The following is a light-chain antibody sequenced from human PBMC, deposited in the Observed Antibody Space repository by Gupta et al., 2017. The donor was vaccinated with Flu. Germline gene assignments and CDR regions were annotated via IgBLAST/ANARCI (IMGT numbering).Light chain of an antibody. CDR2: LNSDGSH. V-gene: IGLV4-69*01. J-gene: IGLJ3*02. Sequence: SSAHSGSAVAWHQQQPNKGPRYLMKLNSDGSHSKGDGIPDRFSGSSSGAERYLTLSSLQSEDEAGHYCQTWGTGGVFGGGTKLTVL. CDR3: QTWGTGGV. CDR1: SAHSGSA.